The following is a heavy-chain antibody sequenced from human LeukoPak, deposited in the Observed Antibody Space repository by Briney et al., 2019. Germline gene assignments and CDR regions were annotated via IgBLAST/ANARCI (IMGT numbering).Heavy chain of an antibody. CDR2: INPNSGGT. CDR3: ARDPRGIVGAAYYFDY. D-gene: IGHD1-26*01. J-gene: IGHJ4*02. CDR1: GYTFNSSY. V-gene: IGHV1-2*04. Sequence: ASVKVSCKASGYTFNSSYMHWVRQAPGQGLEWMGWINPNSGGTNYAQKFQGWVTMTRDTSISTAYMELSRLRSDDTAVYYCARDPRGIVGAAYYFDYWGQGTLVTVSS.